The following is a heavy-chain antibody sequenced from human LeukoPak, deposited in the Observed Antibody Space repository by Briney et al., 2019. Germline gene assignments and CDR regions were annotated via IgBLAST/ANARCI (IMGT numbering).Heavy chain of an antibody. Sequence: AGSLKISCKGSGYSFTSYWIGWVRQMPGKGLEWIGIIYPGDSDTRYSPSFQGQVTMSADKSISTAYLQWSSLKAADTAMYYCARQLSRGGDYWGQGTLVTVSS. V-gene: IGHV5-51*01. CDR3: ARQLSRGGDY. CDR2: IYPGDSDT. J-gene: IGHJ4*02. CDR1: GYSFTSYW. D-gene: IGHD3-10*01.